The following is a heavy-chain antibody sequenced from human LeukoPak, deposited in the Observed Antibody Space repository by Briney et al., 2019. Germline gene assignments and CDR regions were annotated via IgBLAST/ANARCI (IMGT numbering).Heavy chain of an antibody. CDR1: GGTFGSHA. V-gene: IGHV1-69*13. CDR3: SALGYCSGGSCYSHYGGGDS. D-gene: IGHD2-15*01. Sequence: SVKVARKASGGTFGSHAINWARQAPGEGLEWMGGIIPIFGTANYTHKFQGRVSMTADESTATAYMELSSLRAEDTAIYCASALGYCSGGSCYSHYGGGDSWGQGTLVTVSS. CDR2: IIPIFGTA. J-gene: IGHJ4*02.